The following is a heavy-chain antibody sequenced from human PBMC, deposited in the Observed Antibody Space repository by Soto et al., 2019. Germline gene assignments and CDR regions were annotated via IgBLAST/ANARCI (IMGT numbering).Heavy chain of an antibody. D-gene: IGHD4-4*01. V-gene: IGHV4-30-4*01. J-gene: IGHJ6*02. CDR2: IYYSGST. Sequence: KPSETLSLTCTVSGDSISSGDYYWSWIRQPPGKGLEWIGYIYYSGSTYYNPSLKSRVTISVDTSKNQFSLKLSSVTAADTAVYYCARDGTVTTVDGMDVWGQGTTVTVSS. CDR3: ARDGTVTTVDGMDV. CDR1: GDSISSGDYY.